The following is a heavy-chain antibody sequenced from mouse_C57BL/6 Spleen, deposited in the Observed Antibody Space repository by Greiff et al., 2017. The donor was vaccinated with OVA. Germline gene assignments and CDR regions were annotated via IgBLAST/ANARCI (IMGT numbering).Heavy chain of an antibody. Sequence: QVQLQQSGPELVKPGASVKISCKASGYSFTSYYIHWVKQRPGQGLAWIGWIYPGSGNTKYNEKFKGKATLTADTSSSTAYMQLSSLTSEDSAVYYCARTHYYTLYFDDWGTGTTGTVSS. D-gene: IGHD2-12*01. CDR2: IYPGSGNT. V-gene: IGHV1-66*01. CDR1: GYSFTSYY. J-gene: IGHJ1*03. CDR3: ARTHYYTLYFDD.